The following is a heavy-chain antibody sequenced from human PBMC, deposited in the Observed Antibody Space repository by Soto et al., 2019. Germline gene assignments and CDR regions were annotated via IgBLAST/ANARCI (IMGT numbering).Heavy chain of an antibody. CDR3: ARRYSSAFDI. D-gene: IGHD6-13*01. J-gene: IGHJ3*02. V-gene: IGHV4-59*08. Sequence: QVQLQESGPGLVKPSETLSLTCTVSGGSISSYYWSWIRQPPGKGLEWIGYIYYSGSTNYNPSLKSRVTISVDTSKNQFSLKLSSVTAADTAVYDCARRYSSAFDIWGQGTMVTVSS. CDR1: GGSISSYY. CDR2: IYYSGST.